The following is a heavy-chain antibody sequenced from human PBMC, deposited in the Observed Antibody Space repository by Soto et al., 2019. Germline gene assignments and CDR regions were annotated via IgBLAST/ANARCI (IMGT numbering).Heavy chain of an antibody. CDR1: AGSICSGGYY. D-gene: IGHD2-15*01. CDR2: IYYSGST. J-gene: IGHJ5*02. CDR3: ARGLTSYCSGGSCYDNWFDP. V-gene: IGHV4-31*03. Sequence: SETLSLPGTVSAGSICSGGYYWSWIRQHPGKGLEWIGYIYYSGSTYYNPSLKSRVTISVDTSKNQFSLKLSSVTAADTAVYYCARGLTSYCSGGSCYDNWFDPWGQGTLVTVSS.